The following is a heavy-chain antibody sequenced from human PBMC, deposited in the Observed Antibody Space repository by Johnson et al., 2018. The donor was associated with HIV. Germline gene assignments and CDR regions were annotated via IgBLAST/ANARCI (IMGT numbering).Heavy chain of an antibody. D-gene: IGHD2-15*01. CDR1: GFTFIDYG. V-gene: IGHV3-30*02. CDR2: IRYDGSNK. J-gene: IGHJ3*01. CDR3: VRDTGYCSGGRCDDAFDV. Sequence: QVYLVESGGGVVQPGGSLTLSCAATGFTFIDYGMHWVRQAPGKGLEWVAFIRYDGSNKYYADSVKGRFTISRDNAKNSMYLQMNSLRVEDTALYYCVRDTGYCSGGRCDDAFDVWGQGTVVTVSS.